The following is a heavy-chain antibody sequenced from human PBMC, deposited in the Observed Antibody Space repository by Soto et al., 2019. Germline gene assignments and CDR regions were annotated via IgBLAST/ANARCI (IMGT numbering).Heavy chain of an antibody. Sequence: PSETLSLTCAVSGGSISSGGYSWSWIRQPPGKGLEWIGYIYHSGSTYYNPSLKSRVTISVDRSKNQFSLKLSSVTAADTAVYYCARARGTSGNFDYWGQGTLVTVSS. CDR1: GGSISSGGYS. D-gene: IGHD1-7*01. CDR2: IYHSGST. J-gene: IGHJ4*02. CDR3: ARARGTSGNFDY. V-gene: IGHV4-30-2*01.